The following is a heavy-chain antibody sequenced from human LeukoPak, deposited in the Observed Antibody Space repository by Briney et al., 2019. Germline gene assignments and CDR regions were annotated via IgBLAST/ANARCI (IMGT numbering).Heavy chain of an antibody. Sequence: NPGGSLRLSCAASGFTFSSYAMSWVRQPPGKGLEWIGEVHLDGRTNYNPSLKSRLIMSVDLPENHISLKLTSVTAADTAVYYCAREGGFFRPLDYSGQGTLVTVSS. V-gene: IGHV4-4*02. CDR3: AREGGFFRPLDY. CDR2: VHLDGRT. D-gene: IGHD3-3*01. J-gene: IGHJ4*02. CDR1: GFTFSSYAM.